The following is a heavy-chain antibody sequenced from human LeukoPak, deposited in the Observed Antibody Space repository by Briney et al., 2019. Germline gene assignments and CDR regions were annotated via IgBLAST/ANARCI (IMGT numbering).Heavy chain of an antibody. J-gene: IGHJ4*02. D-gene: IGHD4-17*01. CDR2: ISGRDGST. CDR3: AAHYDYGDIHGDY. CDR1: GFTFSSYA. V-gene: IGHV3-23*01. Sequence: HPGGSLRLSCAASGFTFSSYAMSWVRQAPGKGLEWVSNISGRDGSTYYADSVKGRFTISRDNAKNTLYLQMNSLRAEDTAVYYCAAHYDYGDIHGDYWGQGTLVTVSS.